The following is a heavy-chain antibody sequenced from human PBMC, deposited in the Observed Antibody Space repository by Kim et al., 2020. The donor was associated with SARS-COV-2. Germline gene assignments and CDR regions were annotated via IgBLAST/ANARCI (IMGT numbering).Heavy chain of an antibody. D-gene: IGHD2-21*02. CDR2: IKSKTDGGTT. CDR3: TTDFYSSIVVVTATTFDY. V-gene: IGHV3-15*01. Sequence: GGSLRLSCAASGFTFSNAWMSWVRQAPGKGLEWVGRIKSKTDGGTTDYAAPVKGRFTISRDDSKNTLYLQMNSLKTEDTAVYYCTTDFYSSIVVVTATTFDYWGQGTLVTVSS. CDR1: GFTFSNAW. J-gene: IGHJ4*02.